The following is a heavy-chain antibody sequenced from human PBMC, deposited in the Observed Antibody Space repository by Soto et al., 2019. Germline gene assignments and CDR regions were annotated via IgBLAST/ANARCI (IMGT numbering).Heavy chain of an antibody. CDR3: AREVAGTNPLGY. CDR2: ISAYNGHT. D-gene: IGHD2-15*01. V-gene: IGHV1-18*01. CDR1: GYTFTNYG. Sequence: QVQLVQSGPEVKKPGASVKVSCKASGYTFTNYGFNWVRQAPGQGLEWMGWISAYNGHTKNSQIFQARVIMTTDTSTSTAYMELRGLTSDDAAVYYCAREVAGTNPLGYWGQGTLVTISP. J-gene: IGHJ4*02.